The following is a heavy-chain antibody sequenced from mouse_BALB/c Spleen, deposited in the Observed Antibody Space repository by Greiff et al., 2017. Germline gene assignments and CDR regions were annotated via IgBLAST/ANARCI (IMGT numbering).Heavy chain of an antibody. J-gene: IGHJ3*01. D-gene: IGHD1-1*01. Sequence: EVQLQQSGAELVRSGASVKLSCTASGFNIKDYYMHWVKQRPEQGLEWIGWIDPENGDTEYAPKFQGKATMTADTSSNTAYLQLSSLTSEDTAVYYCNSHYYGSSLFAYWGQGTLVTVSA. CDR1: GFNIKDYY. CDR2: IDPENGDT. V-gene: IGHV14-4*02. CDR3: NSHYYGSSLFAY.